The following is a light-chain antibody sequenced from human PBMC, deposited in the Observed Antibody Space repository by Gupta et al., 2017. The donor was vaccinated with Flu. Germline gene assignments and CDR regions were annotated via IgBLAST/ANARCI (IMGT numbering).Light chain of an antibody. CDR2: DVT. CDR3: SSYTSSSTLV. J-gene: IGLJ1*01. Sequence: TSSDVGRYNYVSWYQQHPGKAPKLMIYDVTNRPSGVSNRFSGSKSGNTASLTISGLQAEDEADYYCSSYTSSSTLVFGAGTKVTVL. CDR1: SSDVGRYNY. V-gene: IGLV2-14*04.